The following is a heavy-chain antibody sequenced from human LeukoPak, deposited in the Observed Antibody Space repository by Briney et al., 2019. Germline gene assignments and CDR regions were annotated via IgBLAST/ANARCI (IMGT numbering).Heavy chain of an antibody. CDR1: GGSFSGYY. V-gene: IGHV4-34*01. CDR3: ASGSSTFDY. Sequence: PSETLSLTCAVYGGSFSGYYWSWIRQPPGKGLEWIGEINHSGSTNYNPSLKSRVTISVDTSKNQFSLKLSSVTAADTAVYYCASGSSTFDYWGQETLVTVSS. CDR2: INHSGST. D-gene: IGHD6-13*01. J-gene: IGHJ4*02.